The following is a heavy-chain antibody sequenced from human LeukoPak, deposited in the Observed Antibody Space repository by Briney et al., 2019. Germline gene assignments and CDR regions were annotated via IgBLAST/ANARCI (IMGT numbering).Heavy chain of an antibody. J-gene: IGHJ4*02. CDR1: GYTFTSYD. D-gene: IGHD6-19*01. V-gene: IGHV1-8*01. CDR2: MNPNSGNT. CDR3: ARAEESGWAPSDY. Sequence: ASVKVSCKASGYTFTSYDINWVRQATGQGLEWMGWMNPNSGNTGYAQKFQGRVTMTRDTSTSTVYMELSSLRSEDTAVYYCARAEESGWAPSDYWGQGTLVTVSS.